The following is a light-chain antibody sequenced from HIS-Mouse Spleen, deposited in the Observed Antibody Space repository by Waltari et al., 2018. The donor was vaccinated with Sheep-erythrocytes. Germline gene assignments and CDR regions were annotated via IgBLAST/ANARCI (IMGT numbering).Light chain of an antibody. V-gene: IGLV3-10*01. CDR3: YSTDSSGNHRV. Sequence: SYELTQPPSVSVSPGQTARITCSGDALPNKYAYWSQQKSGQAPVLVIYEDSKRPSGIPERFSGSSSGTMATLTISGAQVEDEADYYCYSTDSSGNHRVFGTGTKVTVL. J-gene: IGLJ1*01. CDR2: EDS. CDR1: ALPNKY.